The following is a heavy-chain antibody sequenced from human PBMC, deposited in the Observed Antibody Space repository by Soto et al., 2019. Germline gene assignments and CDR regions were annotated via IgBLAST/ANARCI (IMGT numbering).Heavy chain of an antibody. V-gene: IGHV3-21*01. D-gene: IGHD5-18*01. Sequence: GGSLRLSCAASGFTFSSYSMNWVRQAPGKGLEWVSSISSSSSYIYYADSVKGRFTISRDNAKNSLYLQMNSLRAEDTAVYYCARGESHRLWLLDYYYYMDVWGKG. CDR3: ARGESHRLWLLDYYYYMDV. J-gene: IGHJ6*03. CDR2: ISSSSSYI. CDR1: GFTFSSYS.